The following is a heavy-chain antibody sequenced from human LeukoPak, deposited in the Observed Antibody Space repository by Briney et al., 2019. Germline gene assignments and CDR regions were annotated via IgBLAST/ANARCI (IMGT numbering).Heavy chain of an antibody. CDR3: ARGDCSGGSCSIDY. CDR2: MNPNSGNT. J-gene: IGHJ4*02. D-gene: IGHD2-15*01. Sequence: ASVKVSCKASGYTFTGYYMHWVRQAPGQGLEWMGWMNPNSGNTGYAQKFQGRVTMTRNTSISTAYMELSSLRSEDTAVYYCARGDCSGGSCSIDYWGQGTLVTVSS. CDR1: GYTFTGYY. V-gene: IGHV1-8*02.